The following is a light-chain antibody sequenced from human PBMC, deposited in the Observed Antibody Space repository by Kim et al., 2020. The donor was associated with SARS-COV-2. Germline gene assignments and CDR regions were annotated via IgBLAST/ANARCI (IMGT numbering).Light chain of an antibody. J-gene: IGKJ5*01. CDR1: QGSSKY. CDR3: QQLNSYPIT. V-gene: IGKV1-9*01. Sequence: EPVTITCRASQGSSKYLGWFQQEPRKAPKLLIYEASTLQRGVPSRFSGSGSGTEFTLTVRSLQPEDFATYYCQQLNSYPITFGQGTRLEIK. CDR2: EAS.